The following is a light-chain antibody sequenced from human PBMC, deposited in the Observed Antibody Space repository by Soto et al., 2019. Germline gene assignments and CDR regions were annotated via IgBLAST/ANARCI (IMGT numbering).Light chain of an antibody. CDR2: WAS. V-gene: IGKV4-1*01. CDR3: QQYYSTQWT. J-gene: IGKJ1*01. Sequence: DLVMTPSPYSLAVSLGARATINCKSSQSVLYSSNNKNYLAWYQQKPGQPPKLLIYWASTRESGVPDRFSGSGSGTDFTLTISSLQAEDVAVYYCQQYYSTQWTFGQGTKVDIK. CDR1: QSVLYSSNNKNY.